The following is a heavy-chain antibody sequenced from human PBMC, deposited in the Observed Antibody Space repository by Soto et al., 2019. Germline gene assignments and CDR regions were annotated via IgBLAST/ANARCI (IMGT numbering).Heavy chain of an antibody. CDR1: GFTFTNSY. Sequence: QVQLLQSGAEVKKPGASVRISCMASGFTFTNSYMHWVRQAPGQGLEWVGLINPSAGSTRFAQQFQGRVTMTREMSASTVYMELRSLTSGDTGVYYCARGEFNWNDPGFDYWGLGTLVSVSS. J-gene: IGHJ4*02. CDR2: INPSAGST. CDR3: ARGEFNWNDPGFDY. D-gene: IGHD1-20*01. V-gene: IGHV1-46*01.